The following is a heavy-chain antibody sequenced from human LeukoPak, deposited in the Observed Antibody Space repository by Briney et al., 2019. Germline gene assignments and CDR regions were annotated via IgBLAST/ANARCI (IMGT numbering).Heavy chain of an antibody. CDR1: GGSISSGSYY. Sequence: SETLSLTCTVSGGSISSGSYYWSWIRQPAGKGLEWIGRIYTSGSTNYNPSLKSRVTISVDTSKNQFSLKLSSVTAADTAVYYCARVPWDYSNYFDYWGQGTLVTVSS. CDR3: ARVPWDYSNYFDY. CDR2: IYTSGST. V-gene: IGHV4-61*02. J-gene: IGHJ4*02. D-gene: IGHD4-11*01.